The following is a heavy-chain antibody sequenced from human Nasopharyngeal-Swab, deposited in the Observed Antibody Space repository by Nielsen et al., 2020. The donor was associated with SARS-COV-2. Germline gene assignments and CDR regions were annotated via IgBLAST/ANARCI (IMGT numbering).Heavy chain of an antibody. CDR3: ARDRLRLRDYITMVRGVVPYGMDV. J-gene: IGHJ6*02. CDR1: GYTFTSYY. CDR2: INPSGGST. D-gene: IGHD3-10*01. Sequence: ASVKVSCKASGYTFTSYYMHWVRQAPGQGLEWMGIINPSGGSTSYARKFQGRVTMTRDTSTSTVYMELSSLRSEDTAVYYCARDRLRLRDYITMVRGVVPYGMDVWGQGTTVTASS. V-gene: IGHV1-46*01.